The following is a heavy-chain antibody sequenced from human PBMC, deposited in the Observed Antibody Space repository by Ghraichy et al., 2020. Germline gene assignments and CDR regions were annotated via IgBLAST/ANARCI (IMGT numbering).Heavy chain of an antibody. CDR2: IWYDGSNK. CDR1: GFTFSSYG. J-gene: IGHJ4*02. Sequence: GESLNISCAASGFTFSSYGMHWVRQAPGKGLEWVAVIWYDGSNKYYADSVKGLFTISRDNSKNTLYLQMISLRAEDTAVYYCARDHSNDNYYFDYWGQGTLVTVSS. V-gene: IGHV3-33*01. D-gene: IGHD2/OR15-2a*01. CDR3: ARDHSNDNYYFDY.